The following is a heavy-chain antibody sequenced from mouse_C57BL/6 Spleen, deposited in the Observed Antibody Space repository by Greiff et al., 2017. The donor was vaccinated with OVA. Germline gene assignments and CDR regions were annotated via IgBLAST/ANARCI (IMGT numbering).Heavy chain of an antibody. V-gene: IGHV1-72*01. CDR2: IDPNSGGT. J-gene: IGHJ4*01. CDR1: GYTFTSYW. Sequence: QVQLQQPGAELVKPGASVKLSCKASGYTFTSYWMHWVKQRPGRGLEWIGRIDPNSGGTKYNEKFKSKATLTVDKPSSTAYIQLSSLTSEDSAVYYCASPYDYDEHYAMDYWGQGTSVTVSS. D-gene: IGHD2-4*01. CDR3: ASPYDYDEHYAMDY.